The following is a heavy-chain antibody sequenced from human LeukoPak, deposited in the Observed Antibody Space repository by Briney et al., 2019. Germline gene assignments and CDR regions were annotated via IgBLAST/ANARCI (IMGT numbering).Heavy chain of an antibody. D-gene: IGHD5-12*01. J-gene: IGHJ4*02. CDR2: ISDSGGST. Sequence: GGSLRLSCAASGFTFSNYAMSWVRQAPGKGLEWVSTISDSGGSTYYADSVKGRFTISRDNSKNTLYLHMNSLRAEDTAVYYCAKDGGYSGYDHFDYWGQGTLVTVSS. CDR1: GFTFSNYA. V-gene: IGHV3-23*01. CDR3: AKDGGYSGYDHFDY.